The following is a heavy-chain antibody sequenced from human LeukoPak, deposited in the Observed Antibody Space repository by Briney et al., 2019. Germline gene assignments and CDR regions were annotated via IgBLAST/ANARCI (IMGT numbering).Heavy chain of an antibody. CDR3: ARDQGSSRGNWFDP. CDR2: IYYSGST. CDR1: GGSISSYY. V-gene: IGHV4-59*01. D-gene: IGHD6-13*01. J-gene: IGHJ5*02. Sequence: SETLSLTCTVSGGSISSYYWSWIRQPPGKGLEWIGYIYYSGSTNYNPSLKSRVTISVDTSKNQFSLKLSSVTAADTAVYYCARDQGSSRGNWFDPWGQGTLVTVSS.